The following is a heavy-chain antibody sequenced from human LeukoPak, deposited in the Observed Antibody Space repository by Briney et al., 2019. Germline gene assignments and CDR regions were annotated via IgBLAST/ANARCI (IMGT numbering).Heavy chain of an antibody. CDR3: AREGRGGHNFDY. V-gene: IGHV4-34*01. D-gene: IGHD2-15*01. CDR1: AESLSGYY. J-gene: IGHJ4*02. Sequence: SETLSLTCAVSAESLSGYYWNWIRQPPGRGLEWIGEINYSGSTQYHPSLKSRVSMSVDKSKKQVSLKLSSVTVADTAVYYCAREGRGGHNFDYWGQGTLAIVSS. CDR2: INYSGST.